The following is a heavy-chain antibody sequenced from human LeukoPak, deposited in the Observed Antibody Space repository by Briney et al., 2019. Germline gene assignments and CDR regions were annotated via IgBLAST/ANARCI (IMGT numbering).Heavy chain of an antibody. CDR2: IRSKANNYAT. V-gene: IGHV3-73*01. CDR1: GFTFSGSA. D-gene: IGHD2-15*01. J-gene: IGHJ6*02. Sequence: PGGSLRLSCAASGFTFSGSAMHWVRQASGKGLEWVGRIRSKANNYATAYAASVKGRFTISRDDSKNTAYLQMNSLKTEDTAVYYCTRFQVVALWYYGMDVWGQGTTVTVSS. CDR3: TRFQVVALWYYGMDV.